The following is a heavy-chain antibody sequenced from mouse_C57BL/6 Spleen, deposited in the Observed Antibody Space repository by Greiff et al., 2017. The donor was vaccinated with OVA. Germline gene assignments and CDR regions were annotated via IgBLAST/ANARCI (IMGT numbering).Heavy chain of an antibody. J-gene: IGHJ3*01. Sequence: VQLQQSGPELVKPGASVKIPCKASGYTFTDYHMDWVKQSHGKSLAWIGDINPNNGGTIYNQKFKGKASLTVDKSSITAYMELRRLTSEDTAVYYCTREGYYGNFAGFAYWGQGTLVTVSA. CDR1: GYTFTDYH. D-gene: IGHD2-1*01. CDR2: INPNNGGT. V-gene: IGHV1-18*01. CDR3: TREGYYGNFAGFAY.